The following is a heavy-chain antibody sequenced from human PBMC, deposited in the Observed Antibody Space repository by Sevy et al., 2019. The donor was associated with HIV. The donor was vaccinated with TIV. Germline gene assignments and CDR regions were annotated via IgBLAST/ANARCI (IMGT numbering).Heavy chain of an antibody. J-gene: IGHJ6*02. D-gene: IGHD3-22*01. V-gene: IGHV3-30*04. CDR2: ISYDGSNK. Sequence: GGSLRLSCAASGFTFSSYAMHWVRQAPGKGLEWVAVISYDGSNKYYADSVKGRFTISRDNFKNTLYLQMNSLRAEDTAVNYCARDDYYDSSGYYYDYYYGMDVWGQGTTVTVSS. CDR1: GFTFSSYA. CDR3: ARDDYYDSSGYYYDYYYGMDV.